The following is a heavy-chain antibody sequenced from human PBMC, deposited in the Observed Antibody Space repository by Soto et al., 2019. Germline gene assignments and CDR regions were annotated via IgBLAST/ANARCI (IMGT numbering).Heavy chain of an antibody. CDR3: ARVYYDFWSGYFSDY. Sequence: PSETLSLTCAVYGGSFSGYYWSWIRQPPGKGLEWIGEINHSGSTNYNPSLKSRVTISVDTSKNQFSLTLSSVTAADTAVYYCARVYYDFWSGYFSDYWGQGTLVTVSS. CDR1: GGSFSGYY. CDR2: INHSGST. V-gene: IGHV4-34*01. D-gene: IGHD3-3*01. J-gene: IGHJ4*02.